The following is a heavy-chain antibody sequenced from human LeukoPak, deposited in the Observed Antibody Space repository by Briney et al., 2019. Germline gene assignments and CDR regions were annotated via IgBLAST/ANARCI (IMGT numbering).Heavy chain of an antibody. CDR3: ASMTVPSSYYGMDV. V-gene: IGHV1-18*01. CDR2: ISAYNGNT. D-gene: IGHD4-17*01. Sequence: ASVKVSCKASGYTFTSYGISWVRQAPGQGLEWMGWISAYNGNTNYAQKLQGRVTMTTDTSTSTAYMELRSLRSDDTAVYYCASMTVPSSYYGMDVWGQGTTVTVSS. CDR1: GYTFTSYG. J-gene: IGHJ6*02.